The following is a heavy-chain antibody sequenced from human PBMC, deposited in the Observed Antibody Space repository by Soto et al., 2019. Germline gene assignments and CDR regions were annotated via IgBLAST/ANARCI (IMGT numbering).Heavy chain of an antibody. J-gene: IGHJ4*02. CDR2: INDSGST. Sequence: KASDTLSLTCAVYGGSFSDYSWTWIRQPPGKGLEWIGEINDSGSTNYTPSLERRVTISRDTSKNRFSLKLSSVTAADTAVYYCAGASHKLHSCDSSGFYRYVDYWGQGSLVTVSS. CDR1: GGSFSDYS. D-gene: IGHD3-22*01. V-gene: IGHV4-34*01. CDR3: AGASHKLHSCDSSGFYRYVDY.